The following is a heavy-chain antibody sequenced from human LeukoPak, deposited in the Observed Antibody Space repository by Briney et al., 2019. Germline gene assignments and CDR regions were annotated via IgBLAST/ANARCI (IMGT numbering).Heavy chain of an antibody. J-gene: IGHJ4*02. V-gene: IGHV1-69*05. Sequence: SVKVSCKASGGTFSSYAISWVRQAPAQGLEWMGRIIPIFGTANYAQKFQGRVTITTDESTSTAYMELSSLRSEDTAVYYCAGDGYGDPDEIWGQGTLVTVSS. CDR2: IIPIFGTA. CDR1: GGTFSSYA. CDR3: AGDGYGDPDEI. D-gene: IGHD4-17*01.